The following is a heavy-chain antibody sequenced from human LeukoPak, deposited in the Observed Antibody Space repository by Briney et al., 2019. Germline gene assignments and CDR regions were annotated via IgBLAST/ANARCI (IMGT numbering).Heavy chain of an antibody. CDR1: GGSISSSSYY. CDR2: IYYSGST. D-gene: IGHD1-1*01. J-gene: IGHJ6*02. CDR3: ARRDQLERRSYYYGMDV. Sequence: SETLSLTCTVSGGSISSSSYYWGWIRRPPGKGLEWIGSIYYSGSTYYNPSLKSRVTISVDTSKNQFSLKLSSVTAADTAVYYCARRDQLERRSYYYGMDVWGQGTTVTVSS. V-gene: IGHV4-39*01.